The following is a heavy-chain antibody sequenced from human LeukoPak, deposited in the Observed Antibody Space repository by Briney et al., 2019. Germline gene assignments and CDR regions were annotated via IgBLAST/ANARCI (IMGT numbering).Heavy chain of an antibody. CDR2: IYYSGST. J-gene: IGHJ6*04. V-gene: IGHV4-31*03. CDR3: ARDQSGYYGSGSYGMDV. Sequence: PSETLSLTCTVSGGSISSGGYYWSWIRQHPGKGLEWIGYIYYSGSTYYNPSLKSRVTISVDTSKNQFSLKLSSVTAADTAVYYFARDQSGYYGSGSYGMDVWGKGTTVTVSS. D-gene: IGHD3-10*01. CDR1: GGSISSGGYY.